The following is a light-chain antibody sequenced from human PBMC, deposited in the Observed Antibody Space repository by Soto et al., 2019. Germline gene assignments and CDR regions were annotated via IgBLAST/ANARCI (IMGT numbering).Light chain of an antibody. J-gene: IGKJ1*01. CDR1: QSISIW. CDR3: QRWNDYSWT. Sequence: DIHMTQSPSTLSASVGDRVTITCRASQSISIWLAWYQQKPGKAPNLLIYKTSSLETGVQSRFSGSGSGPEFTLTISSLQPNDFANYYCQRWNDYSWTFGQGTKVEVK. CDR2: KTS. V-gene: IGKV1-5*03.